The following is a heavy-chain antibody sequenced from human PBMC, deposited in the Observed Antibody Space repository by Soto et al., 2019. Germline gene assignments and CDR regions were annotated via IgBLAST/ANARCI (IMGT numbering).Heavy chain of an antibody. CDR2: ITRDFNT. V-gene: IGHV3-48*01. CDR1: GFTFSNHV. Sequence: EEQLVESGGGLAQPGGALRLSCAASGFTFSNHVMNWVRQAPGRGLEWVSSITRDFNTYYADSVQVRFTNSRDNAKDSLFLQMTSLRADDTAVYYCVNGDYYVGQGTLVTVSS. CDR3: VNGDYY. J-gene: IGHJ4*02. D-gene: IGHD4-17*01.